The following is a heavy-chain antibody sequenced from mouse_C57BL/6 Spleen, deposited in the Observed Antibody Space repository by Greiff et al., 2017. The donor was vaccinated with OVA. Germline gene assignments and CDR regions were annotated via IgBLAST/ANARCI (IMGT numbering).Heavy chain of an antibody. J-gene: IGHJ2*01. CDR2: IDPSDSYT. V-gene: IGHV1-59*01. CDR1: GYTFTSYW. Sequence: VKLQQPGAELVRPGTSVKLSCKASGYTFTSYWMHWVKQRPGQGLEWIGVIDPSDSYTNYNQKFKGKATLTVDTSSSTAYMQLSSLTSEDSAVYYCARRGTTVVAPFDYWGQGTTLTVSS. CDR3: ARRGTTVVAPFDY. D-gene: IGHD1-1*01.